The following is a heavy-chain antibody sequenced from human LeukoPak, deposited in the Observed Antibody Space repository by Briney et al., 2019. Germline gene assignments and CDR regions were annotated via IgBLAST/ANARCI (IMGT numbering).Heavy chain of an antibody. J-gene: IGHJ3*02. CDR3: AKFPIRIAVAGTWIQGGAFDI. CDR1: GFTFSSYG. D-gene: IGHD6-19*01. V-gene: IGHV3-30*02. CDR2: IRYDGSNK. Sequence: PGGSLRLSCAASGFTFSSYGMHWVRQAPGKGLEWVAFIRYDGSNKYYADSVKGRFTISRDNSENTLYLQMNSLRAEDTAVYYCAKFPIRIAVAGTWIQGGAFDIWGQGTMVTVSS.